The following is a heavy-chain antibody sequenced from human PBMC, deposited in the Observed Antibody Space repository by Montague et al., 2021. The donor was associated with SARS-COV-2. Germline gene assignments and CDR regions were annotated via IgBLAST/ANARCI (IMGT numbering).Heavy chain of an antibody. CDR3: ARSAWGGYRDAFAI. J-gene: IGHJ3*02. CDR2: ISYDASNK. V-gene: IGHV3-30-3*01. D-gene: IGHD3-16*02. Sequence: SLTLSCAASVFTLIIYAMHQVRQAPGKGLDCVAVISYDASNKYYXDSVKGRFTISRDNSKNTLYLQMNSLRAEDTAVYYCARSAWGGYRDAFAIWGQGTMVTVSS. CDR1: VFTLIIYA.